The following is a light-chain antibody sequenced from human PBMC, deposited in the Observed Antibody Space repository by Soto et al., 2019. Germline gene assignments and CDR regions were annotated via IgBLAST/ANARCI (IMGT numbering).Light chain of an antibody. J-gene: IGKJ1*01. Sequence: DIQMPQSPSTLSASVGDRVTITCRASQSISIWLAWYQQKPGKAPKLLIYKASSLESGVPSRFSGSGSGTEFTLTISSLQPDDFAIYYCQQYNSYWTFGQGTKVDIK. CDR3: QQYNSYWT. CDR2: KAS. CDR1: QSISIW. V-gene: IGKV1-5*03.